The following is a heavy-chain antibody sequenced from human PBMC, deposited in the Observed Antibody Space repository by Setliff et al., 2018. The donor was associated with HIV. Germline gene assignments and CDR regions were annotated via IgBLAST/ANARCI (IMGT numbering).Heavy chain of an antibody. D-gene: IGHD3-16*01. CDR3: ARHQKVSFMSDH. J-gene: IGHJ4*02. V-gene: IGHV4-61*09. CDR2: IYTSGST. Sequence: KPSETLSLTCTVSGGSISSGSYYWSWIRQPAGKGLEWIGHIYTSGSTNYNPSLKSRVTISVDTSKNHFSLKLRSVTAADTAVYYCARHQKVSFMSDHWGQGMLVTVSS. CDR1: GGSISSGSYY.